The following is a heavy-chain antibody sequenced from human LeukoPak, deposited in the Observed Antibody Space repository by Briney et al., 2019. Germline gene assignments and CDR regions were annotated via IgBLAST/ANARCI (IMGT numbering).Heavy chain of an antibody. CDR2: ACAGGAST. D-gene: IGHD2-2*01. Sequence: GGSLGLSYPASGSTFRSYGISCVRQAPGRGLEWVSTACAGGASTYYADSVKGRFTTSRDNSMNTLYLQMTSLRAEDTAIYYCAKTLVPDRLWYIHTWGDATMVTVSS. CDR1: GSTFRSYG. V-gene: IGHV3-23*01. J-gene: IGHJ4*03. CDR3: AKTLVPDRLWYIHT.